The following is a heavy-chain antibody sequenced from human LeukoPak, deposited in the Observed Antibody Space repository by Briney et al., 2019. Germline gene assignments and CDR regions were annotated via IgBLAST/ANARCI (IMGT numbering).Heavy chain of an antibody. V-gene: IGHV4-59*08. CDR2: IYYSGST. D-gene: IGHD3-3*01. CDR3: ARTYDFWSGYDY. CDR1: GGSMSSYH. Sequence: PSETLSLTCAVSGGSMSSYHWNWIRQPPGKGLEWIAYIYYSGSTYYNPSLKSRVTISVDTSKNQFSLKLSSVTAADTAVYYCARTYDFWSGYDYWGQGTLVTVSS. J-gene: IGHJ4*02.